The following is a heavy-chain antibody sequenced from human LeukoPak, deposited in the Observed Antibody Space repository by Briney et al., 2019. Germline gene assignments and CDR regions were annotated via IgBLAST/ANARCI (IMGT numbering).Heavy chain of an antibody. V-gene: IGHV1-46*01. CDR2: INPSGGST. D-gene: IGHD5-12*01. J-gene: IGHJ4*02. CDR3: ARSLGRRGRVDY. CDR1: GFTFSSYA. Sequence: GGSLRLSCAASGFTFSSYAMHWVRQAPGQGLEWMGIINPSGGSTSYAQKFQGRVTMTRDTSTSTVYMELSSLRSEDTAVYYCARSLGRRGRVDYWGQGTLVTVSS.